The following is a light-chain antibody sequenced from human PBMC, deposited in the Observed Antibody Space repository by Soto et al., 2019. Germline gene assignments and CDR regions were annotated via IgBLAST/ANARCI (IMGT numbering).Light chain of an antibody. CDR2: DVN. J-gene: IGLJ1*01. CDR3: SSYTSSSAFFV. Sequence: QSVLTQPASVSGSPGQSITISCTGTSSDVGGYNYVSWYQQHPGKAPKFMIYDVNNRPSGVSNRFSGCKSGNTASLTISGLQAEDEADYYCSSYTSSSAFFVFGTGTKVTVL. CDR1: SSDVGGYNY. V-gene: IGLV2-14*03.